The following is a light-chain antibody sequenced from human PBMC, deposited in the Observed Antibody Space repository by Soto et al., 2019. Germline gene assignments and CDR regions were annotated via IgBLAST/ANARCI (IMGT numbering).Light chain of an antibody. V-gene: IGKV1-5*03. CDR1: PSISRQ. Sequence: DIQMTQSPSTLSASVGDRVSITCRAIPSISRQLAWYQHKPGKAPNLLIYQASNLETGVPSRFTGSGSGTEFTITISSLQTDDLATSSCLQYKRYWTVGQGPEAEAK. CDR2: QAS. CDR3: LQYKRYWT. J-gene: IGKJ1*01.